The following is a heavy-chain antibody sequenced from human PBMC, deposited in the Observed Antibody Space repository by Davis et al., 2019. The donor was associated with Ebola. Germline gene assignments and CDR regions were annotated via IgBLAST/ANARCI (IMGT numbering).Heavy chain of an antibody. CDR1: GFTFSSYA. J-gene: IGHJ4*02. V-gene: IGHV3-30-3*01. CDR3: ASTQWELLITMGD. Sequence: GESLKISCAASGFTFSSYAMHWVRQAPGKGLEWVAVISYDGSNKYYADSVKGRFTISRDNSKNTLYLQMNSLRAEDTAVYYCASTQWELLITMGDWGQGTLVTVSS. D-gene: IGHD1-26*01. CDR2: ISYDGSNK.